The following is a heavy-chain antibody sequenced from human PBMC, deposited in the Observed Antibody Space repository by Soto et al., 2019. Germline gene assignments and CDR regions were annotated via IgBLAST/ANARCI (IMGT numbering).Heavy chain of an antibody. CDR2: IYYSGST. CDR1: GGSISSGGYY. Sequence: SETLPLTCTVSGGSISSGGYYWSWIRQHPGKGLEWIGYIYYSGSTYYNPSLKSRVTISVDTSKNQFSLKLSSVTAADTAVYYCARDPFPLRYFDWPPLWGQGTLVTVSS. J-gene: IGHJ4*02. V-gene: IGHV4-31*03. D-gene: IGHD3-9*01. CDR3: ARDPFPLRYFDWPPL.